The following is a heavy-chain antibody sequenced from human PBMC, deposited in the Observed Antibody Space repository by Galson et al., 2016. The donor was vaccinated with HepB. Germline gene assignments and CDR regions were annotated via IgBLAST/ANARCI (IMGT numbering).Heavy chain of an antibody. J-gene: IGHJ4*02. Sequence: SVKVSCKASGYTFNNYYMHWVRQAPGRGLEWMGWISPNSAGTNYAQKFQGRVTMTRDTSITTAYMELTGLRSDDTAVYYCARDIRINFDNSAHYYAYWGQGTLVTVSS. V-gene: IGHV1-2*02. CDR1: GYTFNNYY. CDR3: ARDIRINFDNSAHYYAY. CDR2: ISPNSAGT. D-gene: IGHD3-22*01.